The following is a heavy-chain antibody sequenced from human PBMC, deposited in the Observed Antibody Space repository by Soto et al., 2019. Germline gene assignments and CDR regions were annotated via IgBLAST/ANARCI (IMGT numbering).Heavy chain of an antibody. Sequence: GGSLRLSCAASGFTFSSYAMSWVRQAPGKGLEWVSAISGSGGSTYYADSVKGRFTISRDNSKNTLYLQMNSLRAEDTAVYYCAKEVISVVPPRSPWDYWGQGTLVTVSS. CDR3: AKEVISVVPPRSPWDY. D-gene: IGHD2-8*01. CDR1: GFTFSSYA. J-gene: IGHJ4*02. V-gene: IGHV3-23*01. CDR2: ISGSGGST.